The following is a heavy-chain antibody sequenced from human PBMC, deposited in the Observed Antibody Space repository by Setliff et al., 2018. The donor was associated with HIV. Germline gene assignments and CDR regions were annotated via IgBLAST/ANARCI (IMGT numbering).Heavy chain of an antibody. CDR1: GFTFSDYY. V-gene: IGHV3-11*04. J-gene: IGHJ6*02. Sequence: GGSLRLSCAASGFTFSDYYMSWIRQAPGKGLEWVSYISSSGAHIFYADSLKGRFTISRDNGKNLLYLQMNSLRADDTAVYYCARGGRLQYFDWPSYAMDVWGQGTTVTVSS. CDR2: ISSSGAHI. CDR3: ARGGRLQYFDWPSYAMDV. D-gene: IGHD3-9*01.